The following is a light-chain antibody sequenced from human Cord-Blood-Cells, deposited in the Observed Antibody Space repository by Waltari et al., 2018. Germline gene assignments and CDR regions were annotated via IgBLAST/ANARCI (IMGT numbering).Light chain of an antibody. CDR2: GAS. Sequence: EIVMTQSPATLSVSPGERATLSCRASQSVSSNLAWYQQKPGQAPRLHIYGASTRATGIPARFSGSGSGTEFTLTISRLEPEDFAVYYCQQYGSSPYTFGQGTKLEIK. V-gene: IGKV3-15*01. CDR3: QQYGSSPYT. CDR1: QSVSSN. J-gene: IGKJ2*01.